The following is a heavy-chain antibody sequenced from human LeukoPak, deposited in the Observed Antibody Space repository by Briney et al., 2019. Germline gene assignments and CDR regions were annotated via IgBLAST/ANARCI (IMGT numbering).Heavy chain of an antibody. CDR2: INHSGST. CDR1: GGSFSGYY. V-gene: IGHV4-34*01. J-gene: IGHJ5*02. D-gene: IGHD1-20*01. CDR3: ARDTYNWNVDAFDP. Sequence: SETLSLTCAVYGGSFSGYYWSWIRQPPGKGLEWIGEINHSGSTNYKSSLKSRVTISVDTSKNHFSLKLSSMTAADTAVYYCARDTYNWNVDAFDPWGQGTLVTVSS.